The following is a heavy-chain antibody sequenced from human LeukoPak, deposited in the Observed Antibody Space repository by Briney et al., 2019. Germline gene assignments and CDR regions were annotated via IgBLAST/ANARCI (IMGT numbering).Heavy chain of an antibody. V-gene: IGHV1-18*01. Sequence: ASVKVSCKASGYTFTTYGVSWVRQAPGQGLEWMGWINPYNGNTNYAQKLQGRVTMTTDTSTSTAYMELRSLRSDDTAVYYCARDGARYSSSFYWFDPWGQGTLVTVSS. CDR3: ARDGARYSSSFYWFDP. D-gene: IGHD6-13*01. CDR2: INPYNGNT. CDR1: GYTFTTYG. J-gene: IGHJ5*02.